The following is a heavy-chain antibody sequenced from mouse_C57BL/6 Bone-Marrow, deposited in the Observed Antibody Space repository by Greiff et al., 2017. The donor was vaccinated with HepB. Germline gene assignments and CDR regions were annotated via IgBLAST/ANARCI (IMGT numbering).Heavy chain of an antibody. V-gene: IGHV5-12*01. CDR2: ISNGGGST. J-gene: IGHJ4*01. CDR3: ARKVDYGSSYGAMDY. D-gene: IGHD1-1*01. Sequence: EVKLMESGGGLVQPGGSLKLSCAASGFTFSDYYMYWVRQTPEKRLEWVAYISNGGGSTYYPDTVKGRFTISRDNAKNTLYLQRSRLKSEDTAMYYCARKVDYGSSYGAMDYWGQGTSVTVSS. CDR1: GFTFSDYY.